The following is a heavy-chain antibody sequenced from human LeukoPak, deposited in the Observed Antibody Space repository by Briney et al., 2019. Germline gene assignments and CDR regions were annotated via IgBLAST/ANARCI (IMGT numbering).Heavy chain of an antibody. CDR3: ARGPWSSGWYGDY. Sequence: SETLSLTCAVYGGSFSGYYWCWIRQPPGKGKDWKGEINHSVSTNYNPSLKSRVTISVDTSKNPFSLKLSSVTAADTAVYYCARGPWSSGWYGDYWGQGTLVTVSS. CDR2: INHSVST. CDR1: GGSFSGYY. V-gene: IGHV4-34*01. D-gene: IGHD6-19*01. J-gene: IGHJ4*02.